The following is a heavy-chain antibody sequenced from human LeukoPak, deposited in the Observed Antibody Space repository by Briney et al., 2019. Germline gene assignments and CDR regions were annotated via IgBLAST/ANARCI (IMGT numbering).Heavy chain of an antibody. D-gene: IGHD3-3*01. J-gene: IGHJ5*02. CDR3: ARQRRYDFWSGYQYNWFDP. Sequence: SETLSLTCAVYGGSFSGYYWSWIRQPPGKGLEWIGEINHSGSTNYNPSLKSRVTISVDTSKNQISLKLSSVTAADTAVYYCARQRRYDFWSGYQYNWFDPWGQGTLVTVSS. CDR1: GGSFSGYY. V-gene: IGHV4-34*01. CDR2: INHSGST.